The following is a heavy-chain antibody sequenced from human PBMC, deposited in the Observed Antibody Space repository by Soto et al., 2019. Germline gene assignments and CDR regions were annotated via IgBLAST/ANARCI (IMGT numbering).Heavy chain of an antibody. J-gene: IGHJ4*02. CDR2: IIPIFGTA. CDR1: GGTFSSYA. V-gene: IGHV1-69*13. CDR3: AKAGFSITMVRGVTYYFDY. Sequence: SVKVSCKASGGTFSSYAISWVRQAPGQGLEWMGGIIPIFGTANYAQKFQGRVTITADESTSTAYMELSSLRSEDTAVYYCAKAGFSITMVRGVTYYFDYWGQGTLVTVSS. D-gene: IGHD3-10*01.